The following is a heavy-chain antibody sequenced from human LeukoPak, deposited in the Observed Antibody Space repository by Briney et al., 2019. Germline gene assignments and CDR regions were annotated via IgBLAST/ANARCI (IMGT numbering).Heavy chain of an antibody. J-gene: IGHJ3*01. CDR2: IYTGGNT. CDR3: TRDSALLGVAFDL. Sequence: GGSLRLSCAASGFTVDSNYLSWVRQAPGKGLEWVSTIYTGGNTYYAASVKGRFTISRDFSKNTVFLHMNSLRAEDTAVYFCTRDSALLGVAFDLWGQGTVVTVPS. CDR1: GFTVDSNY. D-gene: IGHD2-15*01. V-gene: IGHV3-53*05.